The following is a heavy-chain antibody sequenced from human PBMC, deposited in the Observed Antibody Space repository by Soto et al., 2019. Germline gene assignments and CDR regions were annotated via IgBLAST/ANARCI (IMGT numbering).Heavy chain of an antibody. CDR2: IIPIFGTA. J-gene: IGHJ4*02. CDR1: GGTFSSYA. CDR3: ARRIDSSGYYSFFDY. V-gene: IGHV1-69*13. D-gene: IGHD3-22*01. Sequence: GASVKVSCKASGGTFSSYAISWVRQAPGQGLEWMGGIIPIFGTANYAQKFQGRVTITAGESTSTAYMELSSLRSEDTAVYYCARRIDSSGYYSFFDYWGQGTLVTVSS.